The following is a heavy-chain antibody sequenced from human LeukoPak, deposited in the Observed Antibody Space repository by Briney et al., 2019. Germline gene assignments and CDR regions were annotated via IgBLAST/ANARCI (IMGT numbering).Heavy chain of an antibody. Sequence: PGGSLRLSCAASGFTFSGYAMSWVRQAPGKGLEWVSSIFPSGGEIHYADSVRGRFTISRDNSKSTLSLQMNSLRVEDTAIYYCATYRQVLLPFESWGQGTLVTVSS. CDR3: ATYRQVLLPFES. D-gene: IGHD5-18*01. J-gene: IGHJ4*02. CDR1: GFTFSGYA. CDR2: IFPSGGEI. V-gene: IGHV3-23*01.